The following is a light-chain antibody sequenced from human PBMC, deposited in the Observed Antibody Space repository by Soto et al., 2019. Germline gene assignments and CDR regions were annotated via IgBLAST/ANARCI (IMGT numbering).Light chain of an antibody. CDR2: DAS. CDR3: QQYNSHDDIA. CDR1: KSITSW. Sequence: DIQITQSPSTLSASVGARVTITCRASKSITSWLSWYQQKPGKAPNHLIYDASILQSGVPSRFSGSGSGTEFTLTISSQQPDDSATYYCQQYNSHDDIAFGRGTKVEIK. V-gene: IGKV1-5*01. J-gene: IGKJ4*01.